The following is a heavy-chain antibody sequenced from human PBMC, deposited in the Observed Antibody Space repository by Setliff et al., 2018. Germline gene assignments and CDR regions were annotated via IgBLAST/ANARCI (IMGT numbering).Heavy chain of an antibody. J-gene: IGHJ4*02. D-gene: IGHD3-3*01. V-gene: IGHV1-8*02. CDR3: ARAQSWSGGPYYLDL. Sequence: ASVKVSCKASGYTFTSYDINWVRQATGQGLEWMGWMNPNSGNTGYAQKFQGRVTMTRNTSISTAYMDLSSLRFEDTAVYYCARAQSWSGGPYYLDLWGQGMLVTVSS. CDR2: MNPNSGNT. CDR1: GYTFTSYD.